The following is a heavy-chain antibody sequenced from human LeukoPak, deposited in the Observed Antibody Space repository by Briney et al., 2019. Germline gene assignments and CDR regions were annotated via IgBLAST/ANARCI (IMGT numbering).Heavy chain of an antibody. Sequence: SGGSLRLSCAASGFTVSSNYMTWVRQAPGKGLEWVSVIYSGGSTYYADSVKGRFTISRDNSKNTLFLQMNSLRAEDTAVYYCARGHYYDSSGYHADAFDIWGQGTMVTVSS. CDR3: ARGHYYDSSGYHADAFDI. CDR1: GFTVSSNY. V-gene: IGHV3-53*01. D-gene: IGHD3-22*01. CDR2: IYSGGST. J-gene: IGHJ3*02.